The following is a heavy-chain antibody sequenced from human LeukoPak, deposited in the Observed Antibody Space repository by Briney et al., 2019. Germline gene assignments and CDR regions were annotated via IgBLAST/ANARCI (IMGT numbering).Heavy chain of an antibody. CDR3: AKEFTPESSGFDAFDI. CDR1: GFTFSSYE. D-gene: IGHD3-22*01. J-gene: IGHJ3*02. CDR2: ISSGGGTI. V-gene: IGHV3-48*03. Sequence: GGSLRLSCAASGFTFSSYEMDWVRQAPGKGLEWVAYISSGGGTIYYADSVRGRFTISRDNAKNSLYLQVNSLRAEDTAVYYCAKEFTPESSGFDAFDIWGQGTMVTVSS.